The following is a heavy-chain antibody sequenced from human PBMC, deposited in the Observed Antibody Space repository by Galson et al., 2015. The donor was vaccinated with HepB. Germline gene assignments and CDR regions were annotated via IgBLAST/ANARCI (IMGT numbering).Heavy chain of an antibody. J-gene: IGHJ3*02. CDR3: AREFSSYAFDI. Sequence: SLRLSCAASGFTLSSYGMHWVRQAPGKGLEWVALIWYDGSNKFYADSVKGRFIISRDNSKNTLYLQMNSLRAEDTALYYCAREFSSYAFDIWGQGTMVTVSS. CDR1: GFTLSSYG. D-gene: IGHD6-19*01. V-gene: IGHV3-33*01. CDR2: IWYDGSNK.